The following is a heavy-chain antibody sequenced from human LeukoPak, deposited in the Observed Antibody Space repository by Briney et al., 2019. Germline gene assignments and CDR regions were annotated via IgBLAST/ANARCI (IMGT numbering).Heavy chain of an antibody. CDR3: ARHSTTQADY. D-gene: IGHD4-11*01. CDR1: GYSFTGYW. CDR2: IYPGDSDT. J-gene: IGHJ4*02. Sequence: GESLKISCKGSGYSFTGYWIGWVRQMPGKGLEWMGIIYPGDSDTRYSPSFQGQVTISAAKSISTAYLQWSSLRASDTAMYYCARHSTTQADYWGQGTLVTVSS. V-gene: IGHV5-51*01.